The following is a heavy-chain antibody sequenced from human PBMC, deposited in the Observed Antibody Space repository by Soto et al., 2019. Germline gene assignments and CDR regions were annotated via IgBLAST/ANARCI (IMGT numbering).Heavy chain of an antibody. D-gene: IGHD5-18*01. CDR3: ATESGSTYGYFDY. CDR1: GGSVSSGYNY. J-gene: IGHJ4*02. CDR2: ISGSGST. Sequence: SETLSLTCTASGGSVSSGYNYWSWIRQSPGKGLEWIGYISGSGSTGYNPSLKNRLTMSVDRSKNQFTLRLTSVTAADTAVYFCATESGSTYGYFDYWGQGTQVTVS. V-gene: IGHV4-30-4*01.